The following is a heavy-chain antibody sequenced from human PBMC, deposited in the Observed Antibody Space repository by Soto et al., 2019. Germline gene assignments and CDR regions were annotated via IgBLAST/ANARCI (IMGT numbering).Heavy chain of an antibody. CDR1: GDSISSYN. Sequence: QVQLQESGPGLVKPSETLSLTCTVSGDSISSYNLAWIRQPPGKGLEWIGYFRSGGGTSYNPSLKRRVAIAADTSMKHCSLGRSSVTAADTAVYYCVRQGIGVLHGLVDVWGQGTTVTVSS. D-gene: IGHD3-10*01. J-gene: IGHJ6*02. CDR2: FRSGGGT. V-gene: IGHV4-59*08. CDR3: VRQGIGVLHGLVDV.